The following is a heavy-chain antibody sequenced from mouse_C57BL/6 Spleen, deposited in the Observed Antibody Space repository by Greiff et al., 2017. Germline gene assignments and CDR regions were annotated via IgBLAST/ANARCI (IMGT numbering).Heavy chain of an antibody. Sequence: VQLQESGAELVKPGASVKMSCKASGYTFTSYWITWVKQRPGQGLEWIGDIYPGSGSTNYNEKFKSKATLTVDPSSSTAYMQLSSLTSEDSAVYYCARQFNYYGSKSDYYAMDYWGQGTSVTVSS. CDR2: IYPGSGST. V-gene: IGHV1-55*01. D-gene: IGHD1-1*01. J-gene: IGHJ4*01. CDR1: GYTFTSYW. CDR3: ARQFNYYGSKSDYYAMDY.